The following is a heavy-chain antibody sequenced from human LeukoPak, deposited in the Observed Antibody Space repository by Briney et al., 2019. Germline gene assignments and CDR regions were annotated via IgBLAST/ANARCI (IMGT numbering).Heavy chain of an antibody. CDR2: TFYRSKWNN. V-gene: IGHV6-1*01. D-gene: IGHD2-8*02. CDR3: AHLRTGTSDVFDI. Sequence: SQTLSLTCAISGDTVSSKRAAWNWIRQSPVRGLEWLGRTFYRSKWNNDYAVALKGRITIKPDTSKNQFSLQLDSVTPEDTAVYYCAHLRTGTSDVFDIWGQGTTVTVSS. CDR1: GDTVSSKRAA. J-gene: IGHJ3*02.